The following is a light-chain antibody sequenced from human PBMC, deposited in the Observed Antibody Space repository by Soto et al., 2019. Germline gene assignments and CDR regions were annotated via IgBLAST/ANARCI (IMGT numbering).Light chain of an antibody. CDR3: QRLANCPLT. CDR2: SSS. CDR1: QSVGTY. V-gene: IGKV3-15*01. J-gene: IGKJ1*01. Sequence: EIVLTHSLGTPSLTPGERATLSCTASQSVGTYLAWYQHRRGQAPRLLIYSSSTRPTGIPDRFSGSGYGTEFTLTISSLQPEDFASYYCQRLANCPLTFGQGTKVDI.